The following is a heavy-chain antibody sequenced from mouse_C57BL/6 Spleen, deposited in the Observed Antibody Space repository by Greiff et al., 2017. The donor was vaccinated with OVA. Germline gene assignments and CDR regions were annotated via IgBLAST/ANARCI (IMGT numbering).Heavy chain of an antibody. V-gene: IGHV1-61*01. J-gene: IGHJ1*03. CDR1: GYTFTSYW. CDR2: IYPSDSET. D-gene: IGHD1-1*01. Sequence: QVQLKQPGAELVRPGSSVKLSCKASGYTFTSYWMDWVKQRPGQGLEWIGNIYPSDSETHYHPKFKDKATLTVDKSSSTAYMQLSSLTSEDSAVYYCARPYYYGSSLYWYFDVWGTGTTVTVSS. CDR3: ARPYYYGSSLYWYFDV.